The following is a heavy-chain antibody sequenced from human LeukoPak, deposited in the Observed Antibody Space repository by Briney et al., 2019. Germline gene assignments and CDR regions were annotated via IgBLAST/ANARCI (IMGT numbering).Heavy chain of an antibody. Sequence: ASVKVSCKASGYTFTSYGISWVRQAPGQGLEWMGGIIPIFGTANYAQKFQGRVTITTDESTSTAYMELSSLRSEDTAVYYCASLRGRKFDYWGQGTLVTVSS. CDR2: IIPIFGTA. V-gene: IGHV1-69*05. CDR1: GYTFTSYG. CDR3: ASLRGRKFDY. J-gene: IGHJ4*02. D-gene: IGHD3-10*01.